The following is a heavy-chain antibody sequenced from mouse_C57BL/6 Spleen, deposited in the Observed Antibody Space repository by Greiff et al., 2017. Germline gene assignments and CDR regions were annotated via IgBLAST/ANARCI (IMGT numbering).Heavy chain of an antibody. V-gene: IGHV1-80*01. CDR1: GYAFSSYW. J-gene: IGHJ3*01. CDR2: IYPGDGDT. CDR3: ASECRTGRLAY. D-gene: IGHD4-1*01. Sequence: VQGVESGAELVKPGASVKISCKASGYAFSSYWMNWVKQRPGKGLEWIGQIYPGDGDTNYNGKFKGKATLTADKSSSTAYMQLSSLTSEDSAVYFCASECRTGRLAYWGQGTLVTVSA.